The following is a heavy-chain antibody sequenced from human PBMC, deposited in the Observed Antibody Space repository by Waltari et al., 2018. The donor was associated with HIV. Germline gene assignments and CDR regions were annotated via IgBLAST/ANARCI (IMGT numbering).Heavy chain of an antibody. CDR3: ARLSGSGYSKSGFDY. V-gene: IGHV4-59*08. CDR2: IYYSGST. D-gene: IGHD3-22*01. J-gene: IGHJ4*02. Sequence: QVQLQESGPGLVKPSETLSLTCTVSGGSISSYYWSWIRQPPGKGLEWIGYIYYSGSTNYNPSLKSRVTISVDTSKNQFSLKLSSVTAADTAVYYCARLSGSGYSKSGFDYWGQGTLVTVSS. CDR1: GGSISSYY.